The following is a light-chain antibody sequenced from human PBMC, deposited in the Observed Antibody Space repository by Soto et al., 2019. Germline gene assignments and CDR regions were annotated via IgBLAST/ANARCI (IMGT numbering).Light chain of an antibody. CDR3: QQYDEWPLT. J-gene: IGKJ3*01. Sequence: VLTQSPATLSVSPGEGATLSCRASQSVGRSLAWYQQKPGQTPRLLMFDSSTRATGIPAKFSGSGSGTEFTLTISSRQSEDFAIFYCQQYDEWPLTFGPGTKVEI. CDR2: DSS. CDR1: QSVGRS. V-gene: IGKV3-15*01.